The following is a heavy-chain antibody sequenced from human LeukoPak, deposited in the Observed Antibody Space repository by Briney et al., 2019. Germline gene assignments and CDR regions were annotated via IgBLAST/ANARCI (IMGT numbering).Heavy chain of an antibody. Sequence: GGSLRLSCAASGFTFSSYEMNWVRQAPGKGLEWVSYISSSGSTIYYADSVKGRFTISRDNAKNSLYLQMNSLRAEDTAVYYCARAVPEYYYDSSGYYHRYNWFDPWGQGTLVTVSS. J-gene: IGHJ5*02. CDR3: ARAVPEYYYDSSGYYHRYNWFDP. CDR1: GFTFSSYE. D-gene: IGHD3-22*01. CDR2: ISSSGSTI. V-gene: IGHV3-48*03.